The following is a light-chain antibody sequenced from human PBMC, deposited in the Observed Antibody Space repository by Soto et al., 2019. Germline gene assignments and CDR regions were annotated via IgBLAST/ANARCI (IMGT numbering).Light chain of an antibody. CDR2: GAS. CDR3: QQYGHSPRVT. Sequence: EIVLTQSPGTLSLSPGDRATLSCRASQSVTSDYLAWYQQKPGQAPRLLIYGASIRATGVPDRFSGSGSGTDFTLTISRLEPEDFAIYHCQQYGHSPRVTFGGGTKVDIK. J-gene: IGKJ4*01. V-gene: IGKV3-20*01. CDR1: QSVTSDY.